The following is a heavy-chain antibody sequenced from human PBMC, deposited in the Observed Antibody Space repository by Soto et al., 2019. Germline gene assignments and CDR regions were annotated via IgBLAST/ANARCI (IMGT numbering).Heavy chain of an antibody. CDR3: ARDMYYYDSSGYYRGRAFDI. J-gene: IGHJ3*02. CDR2: IIPALGTT. Sequence: SVKVSCKAFGGPFSSHTFSWVRQAPGQGLEWMGRIIPALGTTTYAQKFQGRVTITADESVTTVYMELNSLRTEDTAVYYCARDMYYYDSSGYYRGRAFDIWGQGTMVTVSS. CDR1: GGPFSSHT. V-gene: IGHV1-69*08. D-gene: IGHD3-22*01.